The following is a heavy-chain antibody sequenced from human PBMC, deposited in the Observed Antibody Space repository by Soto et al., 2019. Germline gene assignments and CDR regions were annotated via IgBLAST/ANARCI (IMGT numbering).Heavy chain of an antibody. CDR2: IIPIFGTA. V-gene: IGHV1-69*13. J-gene: IGHJ6*02. CDR1: GGTFSSYA. D-gene: IGHD3-10*01. CDR3: ARDYYGSGSRFLSYYYYGMDV. Sequence: SVKVSCKASGGTFSSYAISWVRQAPGQGLEWMGGIIPIFGTANYAQKFQGRVTITADESTSTAYMELSSLRSEDTAVYYCARDYYGSGSRFLSYYYYGMDVWGQGTTVTVSS.